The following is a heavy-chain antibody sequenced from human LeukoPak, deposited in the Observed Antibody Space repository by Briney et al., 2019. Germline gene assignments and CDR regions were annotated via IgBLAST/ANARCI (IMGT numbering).Heavy chain of an antibody. CDR1: GFTFSSYA. CDR2: ISGSGGST. CDR3: AKDDYGRFDY. D-gene: IGHD4-17*01. Sequence: GGSLRLSCADPGFTFSSYAMSWVRQAPGKGLEWVSAISGSGGSTYYADSVKGRFTISRDNSKNTLYLQMNSLRAADTAVYYCAKDDYGRFDYWGQGTLVTVSS. V-gene: IGHV3-23*01. J-gene: IGHJ4*02.